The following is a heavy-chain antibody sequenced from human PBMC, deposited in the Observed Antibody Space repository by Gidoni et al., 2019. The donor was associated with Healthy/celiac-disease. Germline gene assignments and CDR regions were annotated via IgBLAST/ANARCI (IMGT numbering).Heavy chain of an antibody. V-gene: IGHV1-69*01. Sequence: QVQLVQSGAEVKKPGSSVKVSCKASGGTFSSYAIRWVRQAPGQGLEGRGGIIPIVGTANYAQKFQGRVTITADESTGTAYMELSSLRSEDTAVYYCARVPGVISPYYFDYWGQGTLVTVSS. CDR1: GGTFSSYA. CDR3: ARVPGVISPYYFDY. J-gene: IGHJ4*02. D-gene: IGHD3-16*02. CDR2: IIPIVGTA.